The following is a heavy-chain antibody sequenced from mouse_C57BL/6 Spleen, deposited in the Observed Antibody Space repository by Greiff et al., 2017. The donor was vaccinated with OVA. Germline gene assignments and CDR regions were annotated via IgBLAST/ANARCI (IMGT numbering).Heavy chain of an antibody. CDR2: INPGSGGT. CDR3: ALDSSGFAWFAC. Sequence: VHLVESGAELVRPGTSVKVSCKASGYAFTNYLIEWVKQRPGQGLEWIGVINPGSGGTNYNEKFKGKATLTADKSSSTAYMQLSSLTSEDSAVYFCALDSSGFAWFACWGQGALVTVSA. V-gene: IGHV1-54*01. CDR1: GYAFTNYL. D-gene: IGHD3-2*02. J-gene: IGHJ3*01.